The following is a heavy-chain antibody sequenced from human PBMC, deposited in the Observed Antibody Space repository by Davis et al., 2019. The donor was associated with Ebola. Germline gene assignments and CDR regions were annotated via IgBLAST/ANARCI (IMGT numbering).Heavy chain of an antibody. CDR3: ARDRAAGPYYYYGMDV. CDR2: ISAYNGNT. D-gene: IGHD6-13*01. J-gene: IGHJ6*02. CDR1: GYTFTSYG. Sequence: ASVKVSCKASGYTFTSYGISWVRQAPGQGLEWMGWISAYNGNTNYAQKFQGRVTITRDTSASTAYMELSSLRSEDTAVHYCARDRAAGPYYYYGMDVWGQGTTVTVSS. V-gene: IGHV1-18*01.